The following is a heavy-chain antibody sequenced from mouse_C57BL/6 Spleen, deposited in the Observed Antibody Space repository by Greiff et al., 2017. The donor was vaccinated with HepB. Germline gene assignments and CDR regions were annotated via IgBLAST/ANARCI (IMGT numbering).Heavy chain of an antibody. CDR1: GYSITSGYY. J-gene: IGHJ2*01. CDR2: ISYDGSN. CDR3: ARAPLPYFDY. Sequence: EVQLQESGPGLVKPSQSLSLTCSVTGYSITSGYYWNWIRQFPGNKLEWMGYISYDGSNNYNPSLKNRISITRDTSKNQFFLKLNSVTTEDTATYYCARAPLPYFDYWGQGTTLTVSS. D-gene: IGHD6-1*01. V-gene: IGHV3-6*01.